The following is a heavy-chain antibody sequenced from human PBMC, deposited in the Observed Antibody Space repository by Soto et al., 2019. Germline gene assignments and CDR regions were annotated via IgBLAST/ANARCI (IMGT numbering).Heavy chain of an antibody. J-gene: IGHJ3*02. CDR3: ARGDLRDYGDYIRHDAFDI. CDR1: GGSISSGGYY. CDR2: IYYSGST. Sequence: SETLSLTCTVSGGSISSGGYYWSWIRQHPGKGLEWIGYIYYSGSTYYNPSLKSRVTISVDTSKNQFSLKLSSVTAADTAVYYCARGDLRDYGDYIRHDAFDIWGQGTMVTVSS. V-gene: IGHV4-31*03. D-gene: IGHD4-17*01.